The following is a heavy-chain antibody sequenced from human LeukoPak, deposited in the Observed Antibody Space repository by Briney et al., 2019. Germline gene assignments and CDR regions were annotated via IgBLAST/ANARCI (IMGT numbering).Heavy chain of an antibody. Sequence: GASVKVSCKASGYTFTGYYMHWVRQAPGQGLEWMGRIIPIFGTANYAQKFQGRVTITTDESTSTAYMELSSLRSEDTAVYYCASDHLQYSEGNWFDPWGQGTLVTVSS. CDR1: GYTFTGYY. J-gene: IGHJ5*02. CDR2: IIPIFGTA. CDR3: ASDHLQYSEGNWFDP. V-gene: IGHV1-69*05. D-gene: IGHD5-24*01.